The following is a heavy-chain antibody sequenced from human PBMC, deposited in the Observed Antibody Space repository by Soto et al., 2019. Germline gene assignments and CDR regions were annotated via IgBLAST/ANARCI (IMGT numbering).Heavy chain of an antibody. J-gene: IGHJ4*02. CDR2: ISPDGSNK. V-gene: IGHV3-30*18. D-gene: IGHD2-21*01. Sequence: QVQLVESGGGVVQPGRSLSLSCAASGFTFSTYGMHWVRQAPGKGLEWVAVISPDGSNKNYADSVKGRFTISRDNSKNTLHLQINSLRPEDTAVYYCAKDGIAYCTYFGSWCQGTLVTVSS. CDR1: GFTFSTYG. CDR3: AKDGIAYCTYFGS.